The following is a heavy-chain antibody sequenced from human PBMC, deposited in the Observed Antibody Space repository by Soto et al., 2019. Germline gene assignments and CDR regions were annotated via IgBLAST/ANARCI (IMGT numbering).Heavy chain of an antibody. V-gene: IGHV3-23*01. D-gene: IGHD1-26*01. CDR3: ARDHGIVGATRGYYYYYGMDV. CDR1: GFTFGSYA. CDR2: ITGGGDNT. Sequence: PGGSLRLSCAASGFTFGSYAMSWVRQAPGKGLEWVSAITGGGDNTYYADSVKGRFTISRDNSKNTLYLQMNSLRAEDTAVYYCARDHGIVGATRGYYYYYGMDVWGQGTTVTVSS. J-gene: IGHJ6*02.